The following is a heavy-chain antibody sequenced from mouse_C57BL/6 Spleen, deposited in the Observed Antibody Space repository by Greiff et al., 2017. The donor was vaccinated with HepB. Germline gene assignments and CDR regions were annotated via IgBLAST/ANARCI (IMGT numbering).Heavy chain of an antibody. Sequence: VQLQQPGAELVRPGTSVKLSCKASGYTFTSYWMHWVKQRPGQGLEWIGVIDPSDSYTNYNQKFKGKATLTVDTSSSTAYMQLSSLTSEDSAVYYCAREGTTVVAKYFDVWGTGTTVTVSS. CDR1: GYTFTSYW. J-gene: IGHJ1*03. D-gene: IGHD1-1*01. CDR3: AREGTTVVAKYFDV. CDR2: IDPSDSYT. V-gene: IGHV1-59*01.